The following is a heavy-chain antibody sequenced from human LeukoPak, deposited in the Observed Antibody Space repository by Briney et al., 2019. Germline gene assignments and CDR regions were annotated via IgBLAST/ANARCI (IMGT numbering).Heavy chain of an antibody. D-gene: IGHD3-10*01. J-gene: IGHJ4*02. V-gene: IGHV3-23*01. CDR1: GFTFSSYA. Sequence: GGSLRLSCAASGFTFSSYAMSWVRQAPGKGLEWVSAISGSGGSTYYTDSVKGRFNISRDNSKNTLYLQMNSLRAEDTAVYYCANFYGSGSYPVSYFDYWGQGTLVTVSS. CDR2: ISGSGGST. CDR3: ANFYGSGSYPVSYFDY.